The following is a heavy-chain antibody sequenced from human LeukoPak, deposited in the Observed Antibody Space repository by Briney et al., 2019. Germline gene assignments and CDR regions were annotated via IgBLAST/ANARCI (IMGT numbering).Heavy chain of an antibody. CDR1: GFTFSHAW. J-gene: IGHJ4*02. CDR3: TTQLYYSGSGSFYPADY. Sequence: GGSLRLSCAASGFTFSHAWMSWVRQPPGKGLEWVGHIKSKADGETTDYAAPVKGRFTISRDDLKNTLYLQMNSLKTEDTAVYYCTTQLYYSGSGSFYPADYWGQGTLVTVSS. D-gene: IGHD3-10*01. V-gene: IGHV3-15*01. CDR2: IKSKADGETT.